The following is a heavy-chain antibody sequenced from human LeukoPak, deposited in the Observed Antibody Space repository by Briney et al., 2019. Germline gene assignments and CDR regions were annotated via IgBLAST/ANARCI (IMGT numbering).Heavy chain of an antibody. J-gene: IGHJ5*02. Sequence: ASVKVSCKVSGYTLTELSMHWVRQAPGKGLEWMGGFDPEDGGTIYAQKFQGRATMTEDTSTDTAYMELSSLRSEDTAVYYCATGLWFGDHTNWFDPWGQGTLVTVSS. CDR2: FDPEDGGT. CDR3: ATGLWFGDHTNWFDP. V-gene: IGHV1-24*01. D-gene: IGHD3-10*01. CDR1: GYTLTELS.